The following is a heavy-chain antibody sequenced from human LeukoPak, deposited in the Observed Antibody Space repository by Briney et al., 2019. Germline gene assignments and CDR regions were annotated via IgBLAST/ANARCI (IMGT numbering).Heavy chain of an antibody. D-gene: IGHD3-22*01. J-gene: IGHJ4*02. V-gene: IGHV1-18*01. Sequence: ASVKVSCKASGYTFTNYGVSWVRQAPGQGLEWMGWISAYNGNTNYAQKLQGRVTMTTDTSTSTAYMELRSPRSDDTAFYYCARRRDYYDSSGYHDYWGQGTLVTVSS. CDR2: ISAYNGNT. CDR1: GYTFTNYG. CDR3: ARRRDYYDSSGYHDY.